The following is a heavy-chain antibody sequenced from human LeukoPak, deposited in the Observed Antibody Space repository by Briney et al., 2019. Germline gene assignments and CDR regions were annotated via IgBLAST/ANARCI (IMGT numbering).Heavy chain of an antibody. J-gene: IGHJ6*03. V-gene: IGHV4-38-2*02. Sequence: SETLSLTCTVSGYSISSGYYWGWIRRPPGKGPKWIGSIYHSGSTYYNPSLKSRVTISVDTSKNQFSLKLSSVTAADTAVYYCARGEGEHMDVWGKGTTVTVSS. CDR2: IYHSGST. CDR3: ARGEGEHMDV. CDR1: GYSISSGYY. D-gene: IGHD1-26*01.